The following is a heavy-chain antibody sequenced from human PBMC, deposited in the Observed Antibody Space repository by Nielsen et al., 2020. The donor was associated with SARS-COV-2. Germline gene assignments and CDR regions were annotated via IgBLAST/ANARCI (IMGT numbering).Heavy chain of an antibody. V-gene: IGHV4-39*01. Sequence: SETLSLTCTVSGGSISSSTHYWGWIRQPPGKGLEWIGSIYYRGNTYYNPSLKSRLTISVDTSRNQFSLRLSSVTAADTAVYYCARLSEGYYYYYYMDVWGTGTTVTVSS. CDR1: GGSISSSTHY. CDR3: ARLSEGYYYYYYMDV. D-gene: IGHD3-3*01. J-gene: IGHJ6*03. CDR2: IYYRGNT.